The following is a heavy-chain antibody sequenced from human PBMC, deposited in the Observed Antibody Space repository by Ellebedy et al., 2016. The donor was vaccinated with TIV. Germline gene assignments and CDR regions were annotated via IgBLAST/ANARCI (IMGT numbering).Heavy chain of an antibody. J-gene: IGHJ3*02. CDR2: ISSNGGST. CDR3: VKDEGIFDTLAEDI. Sequence: GESLKISXAASGFTFSSYAMHWVRQAPGKGLEYVSAISSNGGSTYYADSVKGRFTISRDNSKNTLYLQMSSLRAEDTAVYYCVKDEGIFDTLAEDIWGQGTMVTVSS. D-gene: IGHD2-21*01. CDR1: GFTFSSYA. V-gene: IGHV3-64D*06.